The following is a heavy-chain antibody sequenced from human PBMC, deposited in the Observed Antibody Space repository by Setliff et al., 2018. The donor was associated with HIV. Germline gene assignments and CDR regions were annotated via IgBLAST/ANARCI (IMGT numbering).Heavy chain of an antibody. CDR2: IYTSGST. J-gene: IGHJ6*03. V-gene: IGHV4-4*08. CDR1: GGSISSYS. CDR3: ARDATSEGYMDV. Sequence: SETVSLTCTVSGGSISSYSWSWIRQPPGKGLEWIGYIYTSGSTNYNPSLKSRVTISVDTSENQFSLKLTSVTAADTAMYFCARDATSEGYMDVWGKGTTVTVSS.